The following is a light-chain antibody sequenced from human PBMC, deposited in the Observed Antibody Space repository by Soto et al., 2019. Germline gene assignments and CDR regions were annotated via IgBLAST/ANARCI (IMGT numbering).Light chain of an antibody. J-gene: IGKJ2*01. CDR1: QDISSY. V-gene: IGKV1-8*01. Sequence: AIRMTQSPSSFSASTGDRVTITCRASQDISSYLAWYQQRPGKAPKLLIYSASTLQSGVPSRFSGSGSGADFTLTISRLQSEDFATYYCHQYYNYPRTFGQGTKLEIK. CDR3: HQYYNYPRT. CDR2: SAS.